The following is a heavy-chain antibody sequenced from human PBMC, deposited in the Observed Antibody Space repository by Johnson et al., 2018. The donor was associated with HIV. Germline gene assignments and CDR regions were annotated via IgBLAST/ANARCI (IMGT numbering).Heavy chain of an antibody. V-gene: IGHV3-23*04. J-gene: IGHJ3*02. CDR2: ISGSGGST. D-gene: IGHD6-13*01. CDR1: EFTFSGSA. CDR3: ARVGSSTWYTFLETKSLFAFDI. Sequence: VLLVESGGGLVQPGGSLRLSCAASEFTFSGSAMSWVRQAPGKGLEWVSAISGSGGSTYYADSVKDRFTISRDISKNTIYLQMNSLRAEDTAVYYCARVGSSTWYTFLETKSLFAFDIWGQGTMVTVSS.